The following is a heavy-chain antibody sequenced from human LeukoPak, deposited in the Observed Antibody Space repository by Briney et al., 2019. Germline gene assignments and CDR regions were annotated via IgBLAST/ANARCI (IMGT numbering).Heavy chain of an antibody. CDR3: ARDGVSVYYDFWSGYYYYMDV. V-gene: IGHV3-21*01. CDR2: ISSSSSYI. J-gene: IGHJ6*03. Sequence: PGGSLRLSCAASGFTFSSYAMSWVRQAPGKGLEWVSSISSSSSYIYYADSVKGRFTISRDNAKNSLYLQMNSLRAEDTAVYYCARDGVSVYYDFWSGYYYYMDVWGKGTTVTVSS. CDR1: GFTFSSYA. D-gene: IGHD3-3*01.